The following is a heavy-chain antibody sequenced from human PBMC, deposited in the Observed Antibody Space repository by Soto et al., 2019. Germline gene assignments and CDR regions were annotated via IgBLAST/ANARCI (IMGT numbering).Heavy chain of an antibody. CDR1: GGSISSDNW. CDR2: MYHSGNN. V-gene: IGHV4-4*02. J-gene: IGHJ4*02. CDR3: ARASASSMLRGVIIN. Sequence: QVQLQESGPGLVKPSGTLSLTCAVSGGSISSDNWWRWVRQPPGKGLEWIGEMYHSGNNNYNPSRKSRVTISVDKSKTQFSMKMTSVTAADTALYYCARASASSMLRGVIINWGQGTQVTVSS. D-gene: IGHD3-10*01.